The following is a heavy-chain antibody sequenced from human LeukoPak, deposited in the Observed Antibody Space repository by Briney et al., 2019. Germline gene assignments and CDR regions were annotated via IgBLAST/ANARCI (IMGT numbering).Heavy chain of an antibody. CDR1: GGSFSGYY. CDR2: INHSGST. D-gene: IGHD3-10*01. J-gene: IGHJ4*02. CDR3: ARRRRGSGSYYKTYFDY. Sequence: PSETLSLTCAVYGGSFSGYYWSWIRQPPGKGLEWIGEINHSGSTNYNPSLKSRVTISVDTSKNQFSLKLSSVTAADTAVYYCARRRRGSGSYYKTYFDYWGQGTLVTVSS. V-gene: IGHV4-34*01.